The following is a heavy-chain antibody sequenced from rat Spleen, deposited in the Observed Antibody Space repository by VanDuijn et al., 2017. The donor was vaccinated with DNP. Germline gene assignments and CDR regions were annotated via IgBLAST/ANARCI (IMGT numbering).Heavy chain of an antibody. CDR1: GYSITSNY. Sequence: EVQLQESGPGLVKPSQSLSLTCSVTGYSITSNYWGWIRQFPGNKVEYIGHITYRGNPNNNPSLGSRISITRDTSKNQFFLQLNSVTTEDTATYYCARWTRYFDAWGQGVMVTVSS. CDR2: ITYRGNP. D-gene: IGHD1-4*01. V-gene: IGHV3-1*01. J-gene: IGHJ2*01. CDR3: ARWTRYFDA.